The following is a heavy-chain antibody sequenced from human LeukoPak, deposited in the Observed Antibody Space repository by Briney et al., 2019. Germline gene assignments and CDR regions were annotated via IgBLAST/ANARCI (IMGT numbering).Heavy chain of an antibody. Sequence: SETLSLTCTVSGGSIGSSSYYWGWIRQPPGKGLEWIGSIYYSGSTYYTPSLKSRVTISVDTSKNQFSLRLSSVTAADTAVYYCARDFGSHYYYYMDVWGKGTTVTVSS. J-gene: IGHJ6*03. V-gene: IGHV4-39*02. CDR2: IYYSGST. CDR1: GGSIGSSSYY. CDR3: ARDFGSHYYYYMDV. D-gene: IGHD3-10*01.